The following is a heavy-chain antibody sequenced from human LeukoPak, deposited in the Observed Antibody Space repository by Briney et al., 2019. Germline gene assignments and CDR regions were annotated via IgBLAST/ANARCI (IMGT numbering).Heavy chain of an antibody. CDR3: ARAGRGSGSYYH. V-gene: IGHV4-30-2*01. CDR2: IYHSGST. J-gene: IGHJ5*02. D-gene: IGHD3-10*01. CDR1: GGSISSGGHS. Sequence: SETLSLTCAVSGGSISSGGHSWSWIRQPPGKGLEWIGYIYHSGSTYYNPSLKSRVTISVDRSKNQFSLKLSSVTAADTAVYYCARAGRGSGSYYHWGQGTLVTVSS.